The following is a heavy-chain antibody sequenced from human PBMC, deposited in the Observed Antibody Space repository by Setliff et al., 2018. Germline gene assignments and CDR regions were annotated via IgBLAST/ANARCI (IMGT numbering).Heavy chain of an antibody. V-gene: IGHV3-23*01. CDR3: VKDVVGYSSTWPRRDYFDY. Sequence: GGSLRLSCAASGFTFNTYAMSWVRQPPGKGLEWVSSISDTALGIYYADSVRGRFTISRDNSKKTLYLQMNSLRAEDTAVYYCVKDVVGYSSTWPRRDYFDYWGQGTLVTVSS. CDR2: ISDTALGI. CDR1: GFTFNTYA. J-gene: IGHJ4*02. D-gene: IGHD6-13*01.